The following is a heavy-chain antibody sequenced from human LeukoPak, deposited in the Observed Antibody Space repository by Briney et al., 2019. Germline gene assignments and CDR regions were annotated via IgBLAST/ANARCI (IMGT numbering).Heavy chain of an antibody. D-gene: IGHD5-24*01. CDR3: ARGRSPSYYYYMDV. Sequence: ASEKFSCNASGYTFTSYGIRWVRQAPGQGLEGMGWISAYNGNTNYAQKLQGRVTMTTDTSTSTAYMELRSLRSDDTAVYYCARGRSPSYYYYMDVWGKGTTVTVSS. J-gene: IGHJ6*03. CDR2: ISAYNGNT. CDR1: GYTFTSYG. V-gene: IGHV1-18*01.